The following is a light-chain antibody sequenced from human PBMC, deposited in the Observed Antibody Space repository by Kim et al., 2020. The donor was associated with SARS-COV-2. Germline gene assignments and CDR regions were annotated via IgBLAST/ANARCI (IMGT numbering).Light chain of an antibody. CDR2: QDN. V-gene: IGLV3-1*01. Sequence: VSPGQTASITCSGDKLGDKYACWYQQKPGQSPLLVIYQDNKRPSGIPERFSGSTSGNTATLTISGTQAVDEADYYCQAWDSSTWVFGGGTQLTVL. J-gene: IGLJ3*02. CDR3: QAWDSSTWV. CDR1: KLGDKY.